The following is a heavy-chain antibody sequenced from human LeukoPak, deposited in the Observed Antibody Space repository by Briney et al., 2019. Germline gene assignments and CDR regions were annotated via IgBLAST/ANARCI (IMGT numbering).Heavy chain of an antibody. CDR2: ISSSGSTI. Sequence: PGGSLRLSCAASGFTFSDYYMSWIRQAPGKGLEWVSYISSSGSTIYYADSVKGRFTISRDNAKNSLYLQMNSLRAEDTAVYYCARTVTTGYYYYYGMDVWGKGTTVTVSS. CDR3: ARTVTTGYYYYYGMDV. CDR1: GFTFSDYY. J-gene: IGHJ6*04. V-gene: IGHV3-11*01. D-gene: IGHD4-17*01.